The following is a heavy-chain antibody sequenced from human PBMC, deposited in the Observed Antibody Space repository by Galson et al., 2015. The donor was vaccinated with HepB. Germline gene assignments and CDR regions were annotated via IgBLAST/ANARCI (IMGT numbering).Heavy chain of an antibody. Sequence: PLRLSCAASAFTFSSDSMNWVRQAPGQGLEWVSSISSSSYYKYYADSVKGRFTISRDNYKDTVYLQMNSLRAEDTAVYYCAKARCGSSNCCPLDYWGQGTVVTVSS. CDR2: ISSSSYYK. CDR3: AKARCGSSNCCPLDY. V-gene: IGHV3-21*01. D-gene: IGHD2-2*01. CDR1: AFTFSSDS. J-gene: IGHJ4*01.